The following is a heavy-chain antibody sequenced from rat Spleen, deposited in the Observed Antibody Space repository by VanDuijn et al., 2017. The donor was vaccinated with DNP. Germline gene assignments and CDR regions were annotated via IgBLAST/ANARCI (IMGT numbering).Heavy chain of an antibody. CDR2: IIYDGSST. Sequence: EVQLVESGGGLVQPGNSLKLSCAASGFTFSDYAMAWVRQSPMKGLEWVATIIYDGSSTFYRDSVTGRFTISRDFAKNTLYLQMDSLRSEDTATYYCTTHGSIATISTGAMDVWGQGTSVTVSS. D-gene: IGHD1-2*01. CDR1: GFTFSDYA. V-gene: IGHV5S10*01. J-gene: IGHJ4*01. CDR3: TTHGSIATISTGAMDV.